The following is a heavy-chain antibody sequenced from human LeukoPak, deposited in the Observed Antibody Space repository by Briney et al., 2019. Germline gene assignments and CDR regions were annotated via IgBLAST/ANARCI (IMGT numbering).Heavy chain of an antibody. CDR1: GFTFSSYS. D-gene: IGHD6-25*01. J-gene: IGHJ6*02. CDR2: ISSSSSYI. Sequence: GGSLRLSCAPSGFTFSSYSMNWVRQAPGKGLKWVSTISSSSSYIYYADSVKGRFTMSRDNAKNSLYLQMNSLRAEDTAVYYCARDGGRMDVWGQGTTVTVSS. V-gene: IGHV3-21*01. CDR3: ARDGGRMDV.